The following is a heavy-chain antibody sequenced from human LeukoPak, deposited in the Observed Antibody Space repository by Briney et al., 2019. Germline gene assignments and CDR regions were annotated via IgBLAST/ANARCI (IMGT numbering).Heavy chain of an antibody. Sequence: GASLRLSCAAAGFTFSSYAMSWVRQAPGKGLEWVSHISASGRTTDYADSVKGRFTISRDNSKNTVYLQMNSLRAEDTAVYYCPKLCSGGSCYWNYWGQGTLVTVSS. CDR3: PKLCSGGSCYWNY. CDR1: GFTFSSYA. V-gene: IGHV3-23*01. CDR2: ISASGRTT. J-gene: IGHJ4*02. D-gene: IGHD2-15*01.